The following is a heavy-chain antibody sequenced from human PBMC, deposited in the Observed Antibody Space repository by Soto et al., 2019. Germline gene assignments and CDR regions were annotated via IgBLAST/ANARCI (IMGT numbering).Heavy chain of an antibody. V-gene: IGHV1-46*01. D-gene: IGHD6-6*01. J-gene: IGHJ4*02. CDR2: INPSGGST. CDR1: GYTFTSYY. CDR3: ATTNSEYSSSSGHFDY. Sequence: RASVKVSCKASGYTFTSYYMHWVRQAPGQGLEWMGIINPSGGSTSYAQKFQGRVTMTRDTSTSTVYMELSSLRSEDTAVYYCATTNSEYSSSSGHFDYWGQGTLVTVSS.